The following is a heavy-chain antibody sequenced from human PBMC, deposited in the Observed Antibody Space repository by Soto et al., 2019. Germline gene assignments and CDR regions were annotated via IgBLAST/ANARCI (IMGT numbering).Heavy chain of an antibody. CDR3: ARLGGYYQALDS. V-gene: IGHV4-59*08. D-gene: IGHD3-22*01. Sequence: ETLSLTCTVSNGSISPYYWSWIRQSPGKGLEWIGYIYYAGSFTYNPSLKSRVTISLNTSKNEVSLRLTSVTAADTAVYYCARLGGYYQALDSWGQGTLVTVSS. J-gene: IGHJ4*02. CDR2: IYYAGSF. CDR1: NGSISPYY.